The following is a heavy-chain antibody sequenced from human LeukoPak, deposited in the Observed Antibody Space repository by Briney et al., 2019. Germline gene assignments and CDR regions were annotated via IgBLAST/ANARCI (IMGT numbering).Heavy chain of an antibody. CDR1: GFTFSSYA. V-gene: IGHV3-23*01. CDR3: AKDNYHSSSFLNWFDP. D-gene: IGHD6-13*01. CDR2: ISGSGGST. Sequence: GGSLRLSCAAPGFTFSSYAMSWVRQAPGKGLEWVSAISGSGGSTYYADSVKGRFTISRDNSKNTLYLQMNSLRAEDTAVYYCAKDNYHSSSFLNWFDPWGQGTLVTVSS. J-gene: IGHJ5*02.